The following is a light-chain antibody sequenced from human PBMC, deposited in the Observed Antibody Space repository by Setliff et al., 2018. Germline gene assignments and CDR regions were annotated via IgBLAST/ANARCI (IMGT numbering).Light chain of an antibody. Sequence: QSALAQPPSASGSPGQSVTISCTGTSSDVGGHNYVSWYQQHPGKAPKLMISEVSKRPSGVPDRFSGSKSGNTASLTVSGLQADDEADYYCTSYTGSDNYVLFGGGTKVTV. J-gene: IGLJ3*02. V-gene: IGLV2-8*01. CDR1: SSDVGGHNY. CDR3: TSYTGSDNYVL. CDR2: EVS.